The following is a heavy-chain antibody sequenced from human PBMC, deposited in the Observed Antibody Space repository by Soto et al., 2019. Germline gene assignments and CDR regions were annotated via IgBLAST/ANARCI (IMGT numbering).Heavy chain of an antibody. CDR1: GFTFSDYY. V-gene: IGHV3-23*01. Sequence: GGSLRLSCAASGFTFSDYYMSWIRQAPGKGLEWVSAISGSGGSTYYADSVKGRFTISRDNSKNTLYLQMNSLRAEDTAVYYCAKDYDFSRGDYYGMDVWGQGTTVTVSS. J-gene: IGHJ6*02. D-gene: IGHD3-3*01. CDR3: AKDYDFSRGDYYGMDV. CDR2: ISGSGGST.